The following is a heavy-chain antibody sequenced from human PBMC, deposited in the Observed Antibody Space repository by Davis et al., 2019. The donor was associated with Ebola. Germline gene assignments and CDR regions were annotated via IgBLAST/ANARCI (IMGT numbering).Heavy chain of an antibody. Sequence: PGGSLRLSCAASGFTFSNAWMSWVRQAPGKGLEWVGRIRSKANSYATAYAASVKGRFTISRDDSKNTAYLQMNSLKTEDTAVYYCTQSGSRDYWGQGTLVTVSS. CDR2: IRSKANSYAT. V-gene: IGHV3-73*01. CDR1: GFTFSNAW. D-gene: IGHD1-26*01. J-gene: IGHJ4*02. CDR3: TQSGSRDY.